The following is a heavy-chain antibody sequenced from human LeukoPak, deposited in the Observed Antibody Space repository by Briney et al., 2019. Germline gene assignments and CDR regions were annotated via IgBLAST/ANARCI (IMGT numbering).Heavy chain of an antibody. CDR1: GDSVTSGTFY. J-gene: IGHJ5*02. D-gene: IGHD3-10*01. CDR2: VYYTGST. CDR3: ARHSGSGSLSRPFDP. Sequence: SETLSLTCTVSGDSVTSGTFYWAWLRQPPGKGLEWIATVYYTGSTYYNPSLKSRVTISMDTSKNQFSLVLRSVVAPDTAVYYCARHSGSGSLSRPFDPWGQGTLVTVSS. V-gene: IGHV4-39*01.